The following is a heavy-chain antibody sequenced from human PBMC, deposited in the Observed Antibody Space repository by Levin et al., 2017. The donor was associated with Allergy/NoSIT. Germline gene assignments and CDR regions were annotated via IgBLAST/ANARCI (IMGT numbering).Heavy chain of an antibody. D-gene: IGHD3-22*01. CDR2: ISAYDADT. V-gene: IGHV1-18*01. CDR1: GYTFSNYG. J-gene: IGHJ4*02. CDR3: ARDDSSGYNPDY. Sequence: ASVKVSCKASGYTFSNYGISWVRQAPGQGLEWMGLISAYDADTNYAQKFQGRVTMTKDTSTNTAYTELRSLRSDDTAVYYCARDDSSGYNPDYWGQGTLVTVSS.